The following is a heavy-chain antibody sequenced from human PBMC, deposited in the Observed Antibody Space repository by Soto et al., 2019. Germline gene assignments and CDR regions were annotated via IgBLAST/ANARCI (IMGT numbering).Heavy chain of an antibody. Sequence: ASVKVSCKASGGTFSSYTISWVRQAPGQGLEWMGRIIPILGIANYAQKFQGRVTITADKSTSTAYMELSSLRSEDTAVYYCARDPSFAMRATEWFDPWGQGTLVTVSS. V-gene: IGHV1-69*04. CDR2: IIPILGIA. J-gene: IGHJ5*02. CDR3: ARDPSFAMRATEWFDP. D-gene: IGHD2-2*01. CDR1: GGTFSSYT.